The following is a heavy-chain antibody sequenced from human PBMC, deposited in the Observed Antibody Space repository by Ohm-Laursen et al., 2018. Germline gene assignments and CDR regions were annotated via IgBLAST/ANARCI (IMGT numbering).Heavy chain of an antibody. CDR1: GFTFDDYG. J-gene: IGHJ4*02. V-gene: IGHV3-9*01. D-gene: IGHD5-12*01. CDR2: ISWNSGSI. CDR3: AKGGYSGYDSNIDY. Sequence: SLRLSCSASGFTFDDYGMHWVRQVPGKGLEWVSAISWNSGSIVYADSVKGRFTISRDNAKNSLYLQMNSLRPEDTALYYCAKGGYSGYDSNIDYWGQGTLVTVSS.